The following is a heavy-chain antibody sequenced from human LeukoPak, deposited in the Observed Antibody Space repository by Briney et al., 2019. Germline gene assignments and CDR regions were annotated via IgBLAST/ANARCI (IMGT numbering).Heavy chain of an antibody. J-gene: IGHJ5*02. CDR1: GGTFSSYA. D-gene: IGHD3-3*01. CDR3: ARHYAEYGVAPHDWFDP. Sequence: GASVKVSCKASGGTFSSYAISWVRQAPGQGLEWMGRIIPIFGTANYAQKFQGRVTITTDESTSTAYMELSSLRSEDTAVYYCARHYAEYGVAPHDWFDPWGQGTLVTVSS. CDR2: IIPIFGTA. V-gene: IGHV1-69*05.